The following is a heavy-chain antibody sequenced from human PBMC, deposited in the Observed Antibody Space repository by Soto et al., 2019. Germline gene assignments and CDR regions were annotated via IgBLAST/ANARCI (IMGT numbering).Heavy chain of an antibody. CDR3: ARETWWRLDY. J-gene: IGHJ4*02. V-gene: IGHV3-7*04. CDR1: GLPFSSQF. CDR2: INPDGSNE. Sequence: EVQLVESGGGLVQPGGSLRLSCAASGLPFSSQFMSWIRQAPGRGLEWVAKINPDGSNEHYVDPVKGRFTVSRDNTKNSLFRQMNGLRVEDTAVYYCARETWWRLDYWGQGNLVTVSS. D-gene: IGHD2-15*01.